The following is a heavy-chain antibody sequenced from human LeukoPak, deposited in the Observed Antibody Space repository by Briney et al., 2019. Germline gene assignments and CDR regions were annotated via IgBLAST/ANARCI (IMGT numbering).Heavy chain of an antibody. J-gene: IGHJ4*02. CDR1: GFTFSSYG. CDR3: AKDSDGYTYGILDY. Sequence: GGSLRLSCAASGFTFSSYGMHWVRQAPGKGLEWVAFIRDDGSNKYYADSVKGRFTISRDNSKNTLYLQMDSLRAEDTSVYYCAKDSDGYTYGILDYWGQGTLVTVSS. CDR2: IRDDGSNK. D-gene: IGHD5-18*01. V-gene: IGHV3-30*02.